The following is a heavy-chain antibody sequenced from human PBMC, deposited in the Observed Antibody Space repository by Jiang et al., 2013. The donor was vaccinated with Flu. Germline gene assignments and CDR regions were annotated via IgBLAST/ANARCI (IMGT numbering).Heavy chain of an antibody. CDR1: GYTFTSYG. D-gene: IGHD3-10*01. CDR2: ISGYNGKT. V-gene: IGHV1-18*01. CDR3: ARDYGSGSYLMD. Sequence: GAEVKKPGASVKVSCKASGYTFTSYGHSWVRQAPGQGLEWMGWISGYNGKTIYAQKFQGRVTMTTDTSRSTAYMELRSLRSDDTAVYYCARDYGSGSYLMDWGQGTLVTVSS. J-gene: IGHJ4*02.